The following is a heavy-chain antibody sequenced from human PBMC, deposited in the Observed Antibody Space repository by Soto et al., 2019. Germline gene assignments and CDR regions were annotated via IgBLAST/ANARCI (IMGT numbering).Heavy chain of an antibody. CDR1: GFIVSTNH. V-gene: IGHV3-66*01. D-gene: IGHD2-2*01. CDR2: IISGGDT. CDR3: AKGLVDGVSAADY. J-gene: IGHJ4*02. Sequence: EVQLVESGGGLVQPGGSLRLSCAASGFIVSTNHVNWVRQAPGEGLEWVSVIISGGDTFYADSVKGRFTISRDNSKNTVYLKMNSLRAEDTAMYYCAKGLVDGVSAADYWGQGTLVTVSS.